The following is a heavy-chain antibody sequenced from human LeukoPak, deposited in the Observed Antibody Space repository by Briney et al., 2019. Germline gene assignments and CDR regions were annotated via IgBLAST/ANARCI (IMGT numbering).Heavy chain of an antibody. Sequence: SVKVSCKASGGTFSSYAISWVRQAPGQGLEWMGGIIPIFGTANYAQKFQGRVTVTADESTSTAYMELSSLRSEDTAVYYCAREYCSSTSCLYYFDYWGQGTLVTVSS. CDR1: GGTFSSYA. V-gene: IGHV1-69*01. D-gene: IGHD2-2*01. CDR3: AREYCSSTSCLYYFDY. CDR2: IIPIFGTA. J-gene: IGHJ4*02.